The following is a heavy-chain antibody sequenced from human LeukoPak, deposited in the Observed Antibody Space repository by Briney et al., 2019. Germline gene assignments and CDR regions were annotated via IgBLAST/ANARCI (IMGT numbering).Heavy chain of an antibody. CDR2: ISSNGGST. D-gene: IGHD3-10*01. V-gene: IGHV3-64D*06. CDR1: GVSFSSYA. Sequence: PGGSLRLSCSASGVSFSSYAMHWVRQAPGKGLEYVSAISSNGGSTYYADPVKGRFTISRNNAKNTLYLQMSSLRAEDAAVYYCVKDKANYYGSGRLDPWGQGTLVTVSS. J-gene: IGHJ5*02. CDR3: VKDKANYYGSGRLDP.